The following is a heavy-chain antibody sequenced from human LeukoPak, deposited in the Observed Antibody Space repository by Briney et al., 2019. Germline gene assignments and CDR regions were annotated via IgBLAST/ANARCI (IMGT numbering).Heavy chain of an antibody. CDR1: GGSFSGYY. D-gene: IGHD5-18*01. CDR2: INHSGST. Sequence: SETLSLTCAVYGGSFSGYYWSWIRQPPGKGLEWIGEINHSGSTNYNPSLKSRVTISVDTSKNQFSLKLSSVTAADTAVYYCARVQLWSPYYYYGMDVWGKGTTVTVSP. CDR3: ARVQLWSPYYYYGMDV. J-gene: IGHJ6*04. V-gene: IGHV4-34*01.